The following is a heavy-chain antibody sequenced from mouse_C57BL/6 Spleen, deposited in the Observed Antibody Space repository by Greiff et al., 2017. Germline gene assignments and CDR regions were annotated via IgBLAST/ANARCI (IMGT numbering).Heavy chain of an antibody. V-gene: IGHV5-9-1*02. CDR1: GFTFSSYA. CDR2: ISSGGDYI. Sequence: EVQGVESGEGLVKPGGSLKLSCAASGFTFSSYAMSWVRQTPEKRLEWFAYISSGGDYIYYADTVKGRFTISRDNARNTLYLQMSSLKSEDTAMYYWTREGLGGYFDYWGQGTTLTVSS. CDR3: TREGLGGYFDY. J-gene: IGHJ2*01. D-gene: IGHD4-1*01.